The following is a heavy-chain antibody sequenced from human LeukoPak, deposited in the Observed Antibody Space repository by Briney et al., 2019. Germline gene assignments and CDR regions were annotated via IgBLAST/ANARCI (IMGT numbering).Heavy chain of an antibody. CDR1: GFTFSIYA. V-gene: IGHV3-23*01. J-gene: IGHJ5*02. D-gene: IGHD1-26*01. CDR2: ISGGSEYT. Sequence: GGSLRLSCVASGFTFSIYAMTWVRQAPGKGLEWVSGISGGSEYTYYADSVKGRFTISRDNSKNTLYMEMNNLRGADTVVYYCAKGWTAVGSWGQGTRVTVSS. CDR3: AKGWTAVGS.